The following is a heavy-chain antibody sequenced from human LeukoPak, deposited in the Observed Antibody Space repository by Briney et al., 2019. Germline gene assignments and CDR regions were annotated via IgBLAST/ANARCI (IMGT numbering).Heavy chain of an antibody. J-gene: IGHJ4*02. CDR2: ISYDGSNK. D-gene: IGHD3-22*01. V-gene: IGHV3-30*04. Sequence: GRSLRLSCAASGFTFSSYATHWVRQAPGKGLEWVAVISYDGSNKYYADSVKGRFTISRDNSKNTLYLQMNSLRAEDTAVYYCARAGRITMIVASGYFDYWGQGTLVTVSS. CDR3: ARAGRITMIVASGYFDY. CDR1: GFTFSSYA.